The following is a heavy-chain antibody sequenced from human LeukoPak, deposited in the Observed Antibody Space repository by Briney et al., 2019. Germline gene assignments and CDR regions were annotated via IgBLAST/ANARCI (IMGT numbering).Heavy chain of an antibody. Sequence: SVKVSCKASGGTFSSYAISWVRQAPGQGLEWMGGIIPIFGTANYAQKFQGRVTMTTDTSTSTAYMELRSLRSDDTAVYYCARVSVLRFLEWLPKDAFDIWGQGTMVTVSS. J-gene: IGHJ3*02. CDR3: ARVSVLRFLEWLPKDAFDI. V-gene: IGHV1-69*05. CDR1: GGTFSSYA. D-gene: IGHD3-3*01. CDR2: IIPIFGTA.